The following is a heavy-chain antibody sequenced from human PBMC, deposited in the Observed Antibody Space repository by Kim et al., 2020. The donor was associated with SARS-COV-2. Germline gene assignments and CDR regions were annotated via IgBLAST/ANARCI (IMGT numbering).Heavy chain of an antibody. V-gene: IGHV4-34*01. CDR3: ARGIRNLRIAVAGTPRGSYGP. CDR1: GGSFSGYY. Sequence: SETLSLTCAVYGGSFSGYYWSWIRQPPGKGLEWIGEINHSGSTNYNPSLKSRVTISVDTSKNQFSLKLSSVTAADTAVYYCARGIRNLRIAVAGTPRGSYGPWGQGTLVTVSS. CDR2: INHSGST. J-gene: IGHJ5*02. D-gene: IGHD6-19*01.